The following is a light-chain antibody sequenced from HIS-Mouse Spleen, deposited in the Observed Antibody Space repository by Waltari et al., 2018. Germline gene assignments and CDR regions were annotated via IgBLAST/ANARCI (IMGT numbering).Light chain of an antibody. CDR2: AAS. CDR1: QGIRND. J-gene: IGKJ2*01. CDR3: LQHNSYSYT. V-gene: IGKV1-17*01. Sequence: DIQTTKSPPPPSPSVGARATITCRASQGIRNDLGWYQQKPGKAPKRLIYAASSLQSGVPSRFSGSGSGTEFTLTISSLQPEDFATYYCLQHNSYSYTFGQGTKLEIK.